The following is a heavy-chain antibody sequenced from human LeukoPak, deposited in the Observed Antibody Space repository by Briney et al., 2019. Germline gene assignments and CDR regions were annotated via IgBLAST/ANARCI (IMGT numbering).Heavy chain of an antibody. D-gene: IGHD5-18*01. CDR2: VYYSGST. Sequence: SETLSLTCSVSGDSISTYYWSWIRQPPGKALEWIGYVYYSGSTDYNPSLKSRVTISVDTSKKQFSLTLKSVTAADTAVYYCSASKQLWLRGLFDYWGQGTLVTVSS. V-gene: IGHV4-59*01. CDR3: SASKQLWLRGLFDY. CDR1: GDSISTYY. J-gene: IGHJ4*02.